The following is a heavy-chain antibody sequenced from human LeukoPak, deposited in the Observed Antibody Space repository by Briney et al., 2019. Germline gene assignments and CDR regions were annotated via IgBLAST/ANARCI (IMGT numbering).Heavy chain of an antibody. CDR3: ARDRPTGASRLFVVQ. D-gene: IGHD3-3*01. CDR2: MSSGSSYI. CDR1: GFSFSSYS. V-gene: IGHV3-21*01. Sequence: GGSLRLSCAASGFSFSSYSMTWVRQAPGKGLEWVSYMSSGSSYIYYADSVRGRFTISRDNDKNSLYLLMHSLRVEDTAVYYCARDRPTGASRLFVVQWGQGTLVTVSS. J-gene: IGHJ4*02.